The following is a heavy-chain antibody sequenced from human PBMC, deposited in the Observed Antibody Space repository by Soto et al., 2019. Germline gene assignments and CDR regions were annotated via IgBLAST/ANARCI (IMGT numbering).Heavy chain of an antibody. CDR1: GFTFSSYS. CDR3: ARMGSSWYNYYYYGMDV. D-gene: IGHD6-13*01. CDR2: ISSSSSTI. V-gene: IGHV3-48*01. J-gene: IGHJ6*02. Sequence: LRLSCAASGFTFSSYSMNWVRQAPGKGLEWVSYISSSSSTIYYADSVKGRFTISRDNAKNSLYLQMNSLRAEDTGVYYCARMGSSWYNYYYYGMDVWGQGTTVTVSS.